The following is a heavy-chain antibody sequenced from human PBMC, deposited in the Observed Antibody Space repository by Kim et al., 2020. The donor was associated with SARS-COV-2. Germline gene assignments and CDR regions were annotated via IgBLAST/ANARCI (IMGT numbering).Heavy chain of an antibody. D-gene: IGHD2-2*01. CDR2: ISYDGSNK. CDR3: AAEGWTAAKGPY. CDR1: GFTFSSYA. J-gene: IGHJ4*02. V-gene: IGHV3-30*04. Sequence: GGSLRLSCAASGFTFSSYAMHWVRQAPGKGLEWVAVISYDGSNKYYADSVKGRFTISRDNSKNTLYLQMNSLRAEDTAVYYCAAEGWTAAKGPYWGQGTLVTVSS.